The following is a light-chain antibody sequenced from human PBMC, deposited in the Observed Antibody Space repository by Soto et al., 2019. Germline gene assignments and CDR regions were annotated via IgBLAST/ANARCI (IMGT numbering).Light chain of an antibody. CDR3: QLWDSSIDQGV. CDR1: RIGTNA. J-gene: IGLJ3*02. V-gene: IGLV3-21*03. Sequence: SYELTQPPSVSVAPEKTATITCGGDRIGTNAVHWYQQKPGQAPLLVVHYDSDRPSGIPERISGSTSGNTATLTISRVEAGDEADYYCQLWDSSIDQGVFGGGTKLTVL. CDR2: YDS.